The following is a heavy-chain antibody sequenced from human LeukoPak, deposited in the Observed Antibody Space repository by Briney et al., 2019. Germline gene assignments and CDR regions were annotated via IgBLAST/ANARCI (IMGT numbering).Heavy chain of an antibody. J-gene: IGHJ4*02. D-gene: IGHD6-19*01. V-gene: IGHV3-23*01. CDR1: GFTFISYA. CDR2: ISGSGGST. Sequence: GGCLRLSCSASGFTFISYAMSWVRQAPGKGLEWVSAISGSGGSTYDADSVKGRFTISRDNSKNTLYLQMNSMRAEDTAVYYCAKDARVYSSGWSFDYWGQGTLVTVSS. CDR3: AKDARVYSSGWSFDY.